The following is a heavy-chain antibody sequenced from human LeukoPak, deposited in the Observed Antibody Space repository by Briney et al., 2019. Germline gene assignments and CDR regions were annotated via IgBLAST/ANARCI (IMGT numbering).Heavy chain of an antibody. Sequence: TPSLSPTLSGGSPTGGGYYCGWIRHHPGDGLGWLGYTYNREITYYNPSLKRGDTISADTSKNQFSLKQSSVTAADTAVYYCAREGGIVGARISYYFDYWGQETLVTVSS. V-gene: IGHV4-31*02. D-gene: IGHD1-26*01. CDR2: TYNREIT. J-gene: IGHJ4*02. CDR3: AREGGIVGARISYYFDY. CDR1: GGSPTGGGYY.